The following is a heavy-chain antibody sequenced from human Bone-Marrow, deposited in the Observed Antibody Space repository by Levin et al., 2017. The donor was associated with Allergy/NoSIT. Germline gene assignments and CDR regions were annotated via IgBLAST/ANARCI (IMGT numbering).Heavy chain of an antibody. Sequence: SETLSLTCAVSGGSISSSNWWSWVRQPPGKGLEWIGEIYHSGSTNYNPSLKSRVTISVDKSKNQFSLKLSSVTAADTAVYYCARNIVVVVAATRLRNWFDPWGQGTLVTVSS. CDR1: GGSISSSNW. D-gene: IGHD2-15*01. CDR3: ARNIVVVVAATRLRNWFDP. CDR2: IYHSGST. J-gene: IGHJ5*02. V-gene: IGHV4-4*02.